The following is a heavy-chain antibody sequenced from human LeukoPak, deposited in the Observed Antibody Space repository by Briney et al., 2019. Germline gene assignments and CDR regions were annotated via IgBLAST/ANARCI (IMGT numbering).Heavy chain of an antibody. V-gene: IGHV3-48*04. CDR1: GFTFSSYA. D-gene: IGHD4-23*01. J-gene: IGHJ4*02. Sequence: GGSLRLSCAASGFTFSSYAMSWVRQAPGKGLEWVSYISNSGGSIYYADSVKGRFTTSRDNAKNSLYLQMNTLRADDTAVYYCARASVVTSPFDYWGQGTLVTVSS. CDR2: ISNSGGSI. CDR3: ARASVVTSPFDY.